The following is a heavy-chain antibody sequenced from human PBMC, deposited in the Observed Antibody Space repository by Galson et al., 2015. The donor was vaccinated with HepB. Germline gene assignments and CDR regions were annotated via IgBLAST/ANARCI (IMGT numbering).Heavy chain of an antibody. V-gene: IGHV3-15*01. Sequence: SLRLSCAASGFTFSNAWMSWVRQAPGKGLEWVGRIKSKTDGGTTDYAAPVKGRFTISRDDSKNTLYLQMNSLKTEDTAVYYCTTDEAAAGTFREDLFPDYWGQGTLVTVSS. CDR1: GFTFSNAW. D-gene: IGHD6-13*01. J-gene: IGHJ4*02. CDR3: TTDEAAAGTFREDLFPDY. CDR2: IKSKTDGGTT.